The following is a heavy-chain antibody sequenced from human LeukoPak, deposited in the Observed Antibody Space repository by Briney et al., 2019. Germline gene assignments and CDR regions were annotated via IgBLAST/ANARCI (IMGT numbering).Heavy chain of an antibody. CDR2: ISSSSSYI. D-gene: IGHD3-10*01. Sequence: PGGSLRLSCAASGFTFSSYSMNWVRQAPGKGLEWVSSISSSSSYIYYADSVKGRFTISRDDAKNSLYLQMNSLRAEDTAVYYCARDPTSMVRGKLDYWGQGTLVTVSS. V-gene: IGHV3-21*01. J-gene: IGHJ4*02. CDR1: GFTFSSYS. CDR3: ARDPTSMVRGKLDY.